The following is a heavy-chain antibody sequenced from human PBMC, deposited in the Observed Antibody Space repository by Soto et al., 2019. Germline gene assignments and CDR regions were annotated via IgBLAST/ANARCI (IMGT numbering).Heavy chain of an antibody. CDR2: IYYSGST. J-gene: IGHJ4*02. CDR3: ASVKSGWYEKYFDY. D-gene: IGHD6-19*01. Sequence: SETLSLTCTVSGGSISSSSYYWGWIRQPPGKGLEWIGSIYYSGSTYYNPSLKSRVTISVDTSKNQFSLKLSSVTAADTAVYYCASVKSGWYEKYFDYWGQGTLVTVS. CDR1: GGSISSSSYY. V-gene: IGHV4-39*01.